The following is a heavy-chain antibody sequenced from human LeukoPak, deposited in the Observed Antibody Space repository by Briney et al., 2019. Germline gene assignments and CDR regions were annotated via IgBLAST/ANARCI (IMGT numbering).Heavy chain of an antibody. CDR1: GFTFSSYA. V-gene: IGHV3-48*04. D-gene: IGHD2-2*01. CDR2: ISSSGSTT. CDR3: ARDSLDIRGAARVYCSSTSCYEGLYFQH. J-gene: IGHJ1*01. Sequence: PGGSLRLSCAASGFTFSSYAMSWVRQAPGKGLEWISYISSSGSTTYYADSVKGRFTISRDNAKNSLYLQMNSLRAEDTAVYYCARDSLDIRGAARVYCSSTSCYEGLYFQHWGQGTLVTVSS.